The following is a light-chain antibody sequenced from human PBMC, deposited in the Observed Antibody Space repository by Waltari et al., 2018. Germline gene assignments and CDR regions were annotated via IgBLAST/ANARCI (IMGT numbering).Light chain of an antibody. CDR3: QQLNNYPLT. Sequence: DIQLTQPPSFLSASLRYRVTIPCRASQGISSYLAWDQQKPGKAPKRLIYVASTLQSGVPARFSGSGSGTEFTLTISSLQPEDFATYYCQQLNNYPLTFGQGTRLEIK. J-gene: IGKJ5*01. CDR2: VAS. V-gene: IGKV1-9*01. CDR1: QGISSY.